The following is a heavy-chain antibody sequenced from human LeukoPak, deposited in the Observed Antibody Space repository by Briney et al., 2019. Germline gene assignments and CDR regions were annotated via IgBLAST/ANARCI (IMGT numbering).Heavy chain of an antibody. J-gene: IGHJ3*02. CDR2: ISGYNDNT. Sequence: GASVKVSCKASGYTFSSHGITWVRQAPGQGLEWMGWISGYNDNTNYAQKLQGRVTMTTDTSTSTAYMELRSLRSDDTAVYYCARGGSGSVSAFDIWGQGTMVTVSS. D-gene: IGHD3-10*01. CDR1: GYTFSSHG. CDR3: ARGGSGSVSAFDI. V-gene: IGHV1-18*01.